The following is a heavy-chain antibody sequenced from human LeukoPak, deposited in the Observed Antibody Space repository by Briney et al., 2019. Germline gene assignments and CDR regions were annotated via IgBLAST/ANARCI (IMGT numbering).Heavy chain of an antibody. D-gene: IGHD6-19*01. CDR2: IYYSGST. V-gene: IGHV4-28*01. CDR1: GYSISSSNW. CDR3: AQASSSGWAPPRN. Sequence: SVTLSLTCAVSGYSISSSNWWGWIRQPPGKGLEWIGYIYYSGSTYYNPSLKSRVTMSVDTSKNQFSLKLSSVTAVDTAVYYCAQASSSGWAPPRNWGQGTLVTVSS. J-gene: IGHJ4*02.